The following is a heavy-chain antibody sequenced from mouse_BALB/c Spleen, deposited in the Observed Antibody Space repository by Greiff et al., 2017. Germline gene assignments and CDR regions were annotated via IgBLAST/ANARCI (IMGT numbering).Heavy chain of an antibody. CDR3: ASEGDGPSWFAY. Sequence: VKLVESGPGLVAPSQSLSITCTVSGFSLTSYGVHWVRQPPGKGLEWLGVIWAGGSTNYNSALMSRLSISKDNSKSQVFLKMNSLQTDDTAMYYCASEGDGPSWFAYWGQGTLVTVSA. CDR1: GFSLTSYG. D-gene: IGHD2-3*01. V-gene: IGHV2-9*02. CDR2: IWAGGST. J-gene: IGHJ3*01.